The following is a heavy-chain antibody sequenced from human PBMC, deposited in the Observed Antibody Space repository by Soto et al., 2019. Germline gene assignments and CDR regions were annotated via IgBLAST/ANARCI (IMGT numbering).Heavy chain of an antibody. CDR1: GDTFNTND. V-gene: IGHV1-3*01. CDR3: ARIESGGVDD. J-gene: IGHJ4*02. CDR2: INAGNGNT. D-gene: IGHD2-15*01. Sequence: QVQLVQSGAEVKKPGDSVKVSCKASGDTFNTNDFNWVRQATGQRLEWMGWINAGNGNTKYSQKFQGRVTLTRDTSASTAYMELSSLRSEDTAVYYCARIESGGVDDWGQGTLVTVSS.